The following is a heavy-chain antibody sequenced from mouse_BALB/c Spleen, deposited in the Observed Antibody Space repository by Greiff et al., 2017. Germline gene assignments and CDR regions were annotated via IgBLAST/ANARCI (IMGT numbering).Heavy chain of an antibody. CDR3: ARERGYYGSSYWFAY. V-gene: IGHV2-9*02. D-gene: IGHD1-1*01. CDR1: GFSLTSYG. Sequence: QVTLKESGPGLVAPSQSLSITCTVSGFSLTSYGVHWVRQPPGKGLEWLGVTWAGGSTNYNSALMSRLSISKDNSKSQVFLKMNSLQTDDTAMYYCARERGYYGSSYWFAYWGQGTLVTVSA. CDR2: TWAGGST. J-gene: IGHJ3*01.